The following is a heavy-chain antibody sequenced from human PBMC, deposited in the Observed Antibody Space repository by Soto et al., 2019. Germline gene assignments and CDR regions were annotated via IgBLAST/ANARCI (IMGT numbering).Heavy chain of an antibody. CDR1: GFSFSSFG. Sequence: EQLLESGGGLAQPGGSLRLSCAASGFSFSSFGMSWVRQAPGKGLEWVSSLSGTGRSTYYADSVKGRFTISRDNSKNTVYLEMNSLRAEDTAIYYCAMRGAAMVSYYFYFWGQGTVVTVSS. V-gene: IGHV3-23*01. J-gene: IGHJ4*02. D-gene: IGHD5-18*01. CDR3: AMRGAAMVSYYFYF. CDR2: LSGTGRST.